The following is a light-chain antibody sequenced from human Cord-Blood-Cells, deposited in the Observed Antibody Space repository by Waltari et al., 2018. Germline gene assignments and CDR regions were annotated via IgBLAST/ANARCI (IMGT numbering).Light chain of an antibody. CDR1: SSDVGSYNL. CDR2: EGS. Sequence: QSALTQPASVSGSPGQSINISCPGTSSDVGSYNLVSWYQQHPGKAPNLIVYEGSKRPSGVSNRFSGSKSGNTASLTISGLQAEDEADYYCCSYAGSSTYVFGTGTKVTVL. J-gene: IGLJ1*01. V-gene: IGLV2-23*01. CDR3: CSYAGSSTYV.